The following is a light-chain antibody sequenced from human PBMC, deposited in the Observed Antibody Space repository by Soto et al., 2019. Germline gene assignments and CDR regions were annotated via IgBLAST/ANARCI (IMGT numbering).Light chain of an antibody. J-gene: IGKJ5*01. CDR3: QQYYNWPRT. CDR1: QSVSNN. V-gene: IGKV3-15*01. Sequence: EIVLTQSPGTLSLSPGERATLSCRASQSVSNNYLAWYQQRPGQAPRLLFYGASTGATGLPARFSGSGSGTEFTLTINSLQAEDCAVYYCQQYYNWPRTFGQRRLLAVK. CDR2: GAS.